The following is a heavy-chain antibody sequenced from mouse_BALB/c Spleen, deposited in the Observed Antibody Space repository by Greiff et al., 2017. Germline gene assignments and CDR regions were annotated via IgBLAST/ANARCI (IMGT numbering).Heavy chain of an antibody. V-gene: IGHV5-17*02. CDR1: GFTFSSFG. J-gene: IGHJ3*01. Sequence: VQLKESGGGLVQPGGSRKLSCAASGFTFSSFGMHWVRQAPEKGLEWVAYISSGSSTIYYADTVKGRFTISRDNPKNTLFLQMTSLRSEDTAMYYCAREVMAWFAYWGQGTLVTVSA. D-gene: IGHD2-1*01. CDR3: AREVMAWFAY. CDR2: ISSGSSTI.